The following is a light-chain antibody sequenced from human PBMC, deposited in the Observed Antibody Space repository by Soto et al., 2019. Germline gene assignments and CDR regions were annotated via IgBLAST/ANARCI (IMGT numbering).Light chain of an antibody. V-gene: IGKV1-5*03. CDR1: QSISSW. CDR2: KAS. CDR3: QQYNSLAAR. J-gene: IGKJ1*01. Sequence: DIQMTQSPSTLSASVGDRVPITCRASQSISSWLAWYQQKPGKAPKLLIYKASSLESGVPSRFSGSGSGTEFPLTISSLQPDDFATYYCQQYNSLAARFGQGTKGEIK.